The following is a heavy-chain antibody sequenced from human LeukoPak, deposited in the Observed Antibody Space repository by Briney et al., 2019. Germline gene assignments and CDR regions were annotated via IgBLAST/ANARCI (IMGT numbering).Heavy chain of an antibody. J-gene: IGHJ6*02. CDR1: GYTFTGYY. D-gene: IGHD3-22*01. V-gene: IGHV1-2*02. CDR2: INPNSGGT. CDR3: ARGYYYDSSGYWGPRNYYYGMDV. Sequence: ASVKVSCKASGYTFTGYYMHWVRQAPGQGLEWMGWINPNSGGTNYAQKFQGRVTMTRNTSISTAYMELSSLRSEDTAVYYCARGYYYDSSGYWGPRNYYYGMDVWGQGTTVTVSS.